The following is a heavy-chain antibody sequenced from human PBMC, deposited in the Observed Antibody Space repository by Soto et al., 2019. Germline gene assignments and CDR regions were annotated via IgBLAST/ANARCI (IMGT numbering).Heavy chain of an antibody. J-gene: IGHJ6*02. D-gene: IGHD2-21*02. V-gene: IGHV1-18*01. CDR3: AREGDVPYYYYGMDV. CDR2: ISGYDGRT. CDR1: GYTFTRYG. Sequence: QVHLVQSGAEVKKPGASVKVSCKTSGYTFTRYGISWVRQAPGQGLEWMGWISGYDGRTNFAQKVKERVTMTTDTSTNTVYMELRSLISDDTAGYYCAREGDVPYYYYGMDVWGQGTTVTVSS.